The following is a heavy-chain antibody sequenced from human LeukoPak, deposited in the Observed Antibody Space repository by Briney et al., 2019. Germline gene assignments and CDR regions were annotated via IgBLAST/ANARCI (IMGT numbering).Heavy chain of an antibody. CDR1: GFTFSSYW. D-gene: IGHD1-26*01. CDR2: IKQDGSEK. J-gene: IGHJ4*02. CDR3: ARDKIVGATHFDY. V-gene: IGHV3-7*01. Sequence: GGSLRLSCAASGFTFSSYWMSWVRQAPGKGLEWVANIKQDGSEKYYVDSVKGRFTISRDNAKNSLYLQMNSLRAEDTAVYYCARDKIVGATHFDYWGQGTLVTASS.